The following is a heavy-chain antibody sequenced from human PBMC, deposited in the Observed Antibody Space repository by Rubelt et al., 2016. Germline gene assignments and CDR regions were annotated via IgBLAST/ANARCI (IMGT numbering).Heavy chain of an antibody. J-gene: IGHJ3*02. D-gene: IGHD2-15*01. CDR2: INQSGDT. Sequence: QVQLQQWGAGLLKPSETLSLPCAVYGGSFSGYYWSWLRQPPGKGVEWIGEINQSGDTNYNPSLKSRVIIPVDTSKNQFSLHFSSVNDAETAVYYCARKLVVSPIRIWGQGTMVTVSS. CDR3: ARKLVVSPIRI. V-gene: IGHV4-34*01. CDR1: GGSFSGYY.